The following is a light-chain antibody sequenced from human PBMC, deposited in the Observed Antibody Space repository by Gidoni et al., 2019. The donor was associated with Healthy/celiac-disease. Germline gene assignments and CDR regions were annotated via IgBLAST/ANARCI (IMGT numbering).Light chain of an antibody. J-gene: IGKJ1*01. Sequence: DIVMTQSPLSLPVTQGEPASISCRSSQSLLHSNGYNYLDWYLQKPGQSPQLLIYLGSNRASGVPDRFSGSGSGTDFTLKISRVEAEDVGVYYCMQALQTPWTFGQGTKVEIK. CDR3: MQALQTPWT. CDR1: QSLLHSNGYNY. CDR2: LGS. V-gene: IGKV2-28*01.